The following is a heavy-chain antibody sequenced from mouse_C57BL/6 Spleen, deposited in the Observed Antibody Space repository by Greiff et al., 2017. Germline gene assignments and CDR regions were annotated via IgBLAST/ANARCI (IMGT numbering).Heavy chain of an antibody. D-gene: IGHD1-1*01. V-gene: IGHV1-81*01. J-gene: IGHJ1*03. CDR3: ARGDYGSRNWYFDV. CDR2: IYPRSGNT. CDR1: GYTFTSYG. Sequence: QVQLKESGAELARPGASVKLSCKASGYTFTSYGISWVKQRTGQGLEWIGEIYPRSGNTYYNEKFKGKATLTADKSSSTAYMELRSLTSEDSAVYFCARGDYGSRNWYFDVWGTGTTVTVSS.